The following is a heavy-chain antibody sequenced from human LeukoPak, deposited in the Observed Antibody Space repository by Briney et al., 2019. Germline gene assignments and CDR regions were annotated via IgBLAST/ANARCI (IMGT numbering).Heavy chain of an antibody. D-gene: IGHD3-3*01. V-gene: IGHV1-69*13. CDR1: GGTFSSYA. CDR3: ARGYDFWSGSYYYYYGMDV. Sequence: VKVSCKASGGTFSSYAISWVRQAPGQGLEWMGGIIPIFGTANYAQKFQGRVTITADESTSTAYMELSSLRSEDTAVYYCARGYDFWSGSYYYYYGMDVWGQGTTVTVSS. CDR2: IIPIFGTA. J-gene: IGHJ6*02.